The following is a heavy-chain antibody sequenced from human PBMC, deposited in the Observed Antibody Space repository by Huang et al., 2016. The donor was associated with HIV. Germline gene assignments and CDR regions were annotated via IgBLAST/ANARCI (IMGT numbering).Heavy chain of an antibody. Sequence: QLQLQESGPGLVKPSETLSLTCTVSGGSIRSDNYYWGWIRQPPGNGLEWMWSIDYGGSTYHNPSRKRRFTITGATSKNHFSLRMRSVTAADTAVYYCARLPGSITMIRGVITDPYWGQGTLVTVSS. CDR1: GGSIRSDNYY. D-gene: IGHD3-10*01. V-gene: IGHV4-39*02. CDR2: IDYGGST. CDR3: ARLPGSITMIRGVITDPY. J-gene: IGHJ4*02.